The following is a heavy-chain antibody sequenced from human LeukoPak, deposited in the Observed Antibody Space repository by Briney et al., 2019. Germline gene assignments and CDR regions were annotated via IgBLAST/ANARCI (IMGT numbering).Heavy chain of an antibody. J-gene: IGHJ6*02. CDR3: ATASYCSSTSCYLTALYYYYYSMDV. D-gene: IGHD2-2*01. CDR1: GYTFTSYG. Sequence: ASVKVSCKASGYTFTSYGISWVRQAPGQGLEWMGWISAYNGNTNYAQKLQGRVTMTTDTSTSTAYMELRSLRSDDTAVYYCATASYCSSTSCYLTALYYYYYSMDVWGQGTTVTVSS. CDR2: ISAYNGNT. V-gene: IGHV1-18*01.